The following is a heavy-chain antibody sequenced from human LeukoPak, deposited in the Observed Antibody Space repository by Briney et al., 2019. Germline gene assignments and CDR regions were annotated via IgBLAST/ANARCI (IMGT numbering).Heavy chain of an antibody. CDR2: ISSSSSYI. D-gene: IGHD3-3*01. Sequence: PGGSLRLSCAASGFTFSSYSTNWVRQAPGKGLEWVSSISSSSSYIYYADSVKGRFTISRDNAKNSLYLQMNSLRAEDTAVYYCARDLRRSNQYDFWSGYFYHDAFDIWGQGTMVTVSS. CDR3: ARDLRRSNQYDFWSGYFYHDAFDI. V-gene: IGHV3-21*01. CDR1: GFTFSSYS. J-gene: IGHJ3*02.